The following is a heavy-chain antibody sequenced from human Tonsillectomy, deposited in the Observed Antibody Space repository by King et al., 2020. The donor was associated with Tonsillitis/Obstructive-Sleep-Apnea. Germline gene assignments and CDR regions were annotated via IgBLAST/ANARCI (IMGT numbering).Heavy chain of an antibody. CDR1: GFTFSSYW. CDR3: AREAWGSLDS. D-gene: IGHD3-16*01. J-gene: IGHJ4*02. V-gene: IGHV3-7*03. CDR2: IKQDGTEK. Sequence: VQLVESGGGLVQPGGSLRLSCAASGFTFSSYWMSWVRQAPGKGLEWVANIKQDGTEKSYVDSVKGRFTISRDNANNSLYLQMNSLRAEDTAVYYCAREAWGSLDSWGQGTLVTVSS.